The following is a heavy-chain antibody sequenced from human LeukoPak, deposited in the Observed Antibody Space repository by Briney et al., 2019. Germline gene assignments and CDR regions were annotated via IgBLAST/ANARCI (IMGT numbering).Heavy chain of an antibody. CDR3: ASQELMLTGDRRYYYYGMDV. J-gene: IGHJ6*02. CDR1: GFTFSSYA. D-gene: IGHD7-27*01. Sequence: GGSLRLSCAASGFTFSSYAMSWVRQAPGQGLEWMGGIIPIFGTANYAQKFQGRVTITADESTSTAYMELSSLRSEDTAVYYCASQELMLTGDRRYYYYGMDVWGQGTTVTVSS. CDR2: IIPIFGTA. V-gene: IGHV1-69*01.